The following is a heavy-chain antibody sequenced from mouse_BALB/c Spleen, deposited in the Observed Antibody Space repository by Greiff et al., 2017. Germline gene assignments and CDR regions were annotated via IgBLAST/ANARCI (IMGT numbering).Heavy chain of an antibody. J-gene: IGHJ4*01. CDR3: ATVPSYYYAMDY. CDR2: IDPANGNT. V-gene: IGHV14-3*02. Sequence: VQLQQSGAELVKPGASVKLSCTASGFNIKDTYMHWVKQRPEQGLEWIGRIDPANGNTKYDPKFQGKATITADTSSNTAYLQLSSLTSEDTAVYYCATVPSYYYAMDYWGQGTSVTVPS. CDR1: GFNIKDTY.